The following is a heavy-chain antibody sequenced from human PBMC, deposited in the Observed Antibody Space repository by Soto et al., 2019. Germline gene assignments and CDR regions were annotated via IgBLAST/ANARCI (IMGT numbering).Heavy chain of an antibody. D-gene: IGHD2-8*02. CDR2: MYHSGST. CDR3: ASYILVSGSKWFAS. CDR1: GGSISSGGYS. J-gene: IGHJ5*01. V-gene: IGHV4-30-2*01. Sequence: PSETLSLTCAVSGGSISSGGYSWSWIRQPPGKGLEWIGYMYHSGSTYYNPSLKSRVTISLNTSKNQFSLKLNSVTAADTAVYYGASYILVSGSKWFASGGQGTLVTVSS.